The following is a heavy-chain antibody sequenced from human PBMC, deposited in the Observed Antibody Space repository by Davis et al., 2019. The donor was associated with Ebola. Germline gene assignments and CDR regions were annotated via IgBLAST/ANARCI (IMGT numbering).Heavy chain of an antibody. J-gene: IGHJ6*02. V-gene: IGHV3-73*01. CDR2: IRSKANSYAT. Sequence: GESLKISCAASGFTFSSYAMSWVRQASGKGLEWVGRIRSKANSYATAYAASVKGKFTISRDDSKNTAYLQMNSLKTEDTAVYYCTRPAPYGSFYGMDVWGQGTTVTVSS. CDR3: TRPAPYGSFYGMDV. D-gene: IGHD3-10*01. CDR1: GFTFSSYA.